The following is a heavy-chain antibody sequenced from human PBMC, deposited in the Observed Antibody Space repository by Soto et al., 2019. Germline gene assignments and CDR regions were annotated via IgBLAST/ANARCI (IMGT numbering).Heavy chain of an antibody. J-gene: IGHJ4*02. CDR2: ISSSSYI. D-gene: IGHD2-15*01. CDR1: GFTFSTYN. Sequence: PGGSLRLSCAASGFTFSTYNMNWVRQAPGKGLEWVSSISSSSYIYYADSVKGRFTISRDNAKNSLYLQMNSLRAEDTAVYYCARGVYCSGGSCLFDYWGQGTLVTVSS. CDR3: ARGVYCSGGSCLFDY. V-gene: IGHV3-21*01.